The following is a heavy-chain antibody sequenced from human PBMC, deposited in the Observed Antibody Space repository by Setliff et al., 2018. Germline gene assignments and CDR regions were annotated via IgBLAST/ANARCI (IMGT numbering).Heavy chain of an antibody. Sequence: ASVKVSCKVSGYTLTELSMHWVRQAPGKGLEWMGGFDPEDGETIYAQKFQGRVTMTEDTSTDTAYMELSSLRSEDTAVYYCATAADFNYYDSSDSGTHYYYYYMD. CDR1: GYTLTELS. CDR3: ATAADFNYYDSSDSGTHYYYYYMD. V-gene: IGHV1-24*01. CDR2: FDPEDGET. J-gene: IGHJ6*03. D-gene: IGHD3-22*01.